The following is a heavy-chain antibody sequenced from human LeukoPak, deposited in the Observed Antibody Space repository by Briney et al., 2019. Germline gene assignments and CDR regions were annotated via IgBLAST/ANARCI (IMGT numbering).Heavy chain of an antibody. J-gene: IGHJ4*02. CDR3: AKDRGYGGSYLFYFDY. Sequence: PGGSLRPSCAASGFTFSSYAMSWVRQAPGKGLEWVSGISASGGSTYYADSVKGRFTISRDNSKNTLYLQMNSLRAEDTAVYYCAKDRGYGGSYLFYFDYWGQGTLVTVFS. D-gene: IGHD1-26*01. CDR2: ISASGGST. CDR1: GFTFSSYA. V-gene: IGHV3-23*01.